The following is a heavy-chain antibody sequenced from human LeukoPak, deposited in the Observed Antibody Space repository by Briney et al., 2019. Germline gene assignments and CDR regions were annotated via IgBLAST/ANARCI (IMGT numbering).Heavy chain of an antibody. CDR2: ISGSGGST. V-gene: IGHV3-23*01. D-gene: IGHD3-22*01. CDR3: ARRVGSSESSYYFDY. J-gene: IGHJ4*02. CDR1: GFTFSSYV. Sequence: GGSLTLSCAASGFTFSSYVMSWVRQAPVKGLELVSVISGSGGSTYYADSVKGRFTISRDNARNTVYLQMNSLRVEDTAVYYCARRVGSSESSYYFDYWGQGTLVTVSS.